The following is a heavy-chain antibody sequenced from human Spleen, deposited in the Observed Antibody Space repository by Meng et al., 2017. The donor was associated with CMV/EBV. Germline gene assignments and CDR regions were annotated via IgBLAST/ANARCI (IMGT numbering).Heavy chain of an antibody. CDR2: IYYSGST. CDR1: GGSVSSGSYY. CDR3: ARGLRSIPYYYYGMDV. Sequence: GSLRLSCTVSGGSVSSGSYYWSWIRQPPGKGLEWIGYIYYSGSTNYIPSLKSRVTISVDTSKNQFSLKLSSVTAADTAVYYCARGLRSIPYYYYGMDVWGQGTTVTVSS. J-gene: IGHJ6*02. V-gene: IGHV4-61*01. D-gene: IGHD2/OR15-2a*01.